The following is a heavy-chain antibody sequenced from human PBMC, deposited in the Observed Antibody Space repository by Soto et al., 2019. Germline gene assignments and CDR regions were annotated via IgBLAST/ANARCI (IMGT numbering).Heavy chain of an antibody. V-gene: IGHV3-30*18. CDR1: GFTFSSYG. CDR3: AKVTGVVTFYYYGMDV. CDR2: ISYDGSNK. D-gene: IGHD3-3*01. Sequence: QVQLVESGGGVVQPGRSLRLSCAASGFTFSSYGMHWVRQAPGKGLEWVAVISYDGSNKYYADSVKGRFTISRDKSKNTLYLQMNSLRAEDTAVYYCAKVTGVVTFYYYGMDVWGQGTTVTVSS. J-gene: IGHJ6*02.